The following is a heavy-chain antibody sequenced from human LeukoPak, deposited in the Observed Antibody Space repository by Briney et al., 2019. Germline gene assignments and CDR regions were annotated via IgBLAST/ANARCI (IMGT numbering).Heavy chain of an antibody. V-gene: IGHV3-49*04. D-gene: IGHD6-13*01. CDR2: IRSKAYGGTT. CDR1: GFTFGDYA. J-gene: IGHJ4*02. CDR3: MGGVYHDY. Sequence: GGSLRLSCSASGFTFGDYAMSRVRQAPGKGLEWVGFIRSKAYGGTTEYAASVKGRFTISRDDSKSIAYLQMNSLKTEDTAVYYCMGGVYHDYWGQGTLVTVSS.